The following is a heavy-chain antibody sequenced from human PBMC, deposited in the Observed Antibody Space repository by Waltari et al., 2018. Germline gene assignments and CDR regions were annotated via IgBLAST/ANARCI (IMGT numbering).Heavy chain of an antibody. J-gene: IGHJ4*02. CDR1: NFDFGEYG. D-gene: IGHD3-10*01. Sequence: EVLLVESGGGMVQPGRSLTLSCAASNFDFGEYGMRWVRQAPGKGLEWVANIKQDGSDIYYADSVKGRFTISRDNAKNSLYLQMNSLRAEDTAVYYCARDVGNVGGNYWGQGTLVTVSS. V-gene: IGHV3-7*01. CDR2: IKQDGSDI. CDR3: ARDVGNVGGNY.